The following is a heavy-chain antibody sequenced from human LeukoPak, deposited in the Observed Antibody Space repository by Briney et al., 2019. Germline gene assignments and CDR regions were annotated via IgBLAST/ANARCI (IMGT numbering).Heavy chain of an antibody. V-gene: IGHV3-15*01. Sequence: GGSLRLSCAASGFTFRSYAMSWVRQAPGKGLEWVGRIKSKTDGGTTDYAAPVKGRFTISRDDSKNTLYLQMNSLKTEDTAVYYCTTDPVATILGIDYWGQGTLVTVSS. CDR3: TTDPVATILGIDY. J-gene: IGHJ4*02. CDR2: IKSKTDGGTT. CDR1: GFTFRSYA. D-gene: IGHD5-12*01.